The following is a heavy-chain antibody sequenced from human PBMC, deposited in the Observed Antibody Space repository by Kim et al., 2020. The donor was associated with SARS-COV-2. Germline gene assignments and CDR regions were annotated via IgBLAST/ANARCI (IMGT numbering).Heavy chain of an antibody. V-gene: IGHV3-48*02. Sequence: GGSLRLSCAASGFTFSSYSMNWVRQAPGKGLEWVSYISSSSSTIYYADSVKGRFTISRDNAKNSLYLQMNSLRDEDTAVYYCARTPNDYSTLPPYYYYYGMDVWGQGTTVTVSS. CDR3: ARTPNDYSTLPPYYYYYGMDV. J-gene: IGHJ6*02. D-gene: IGHD4-4*01. CDR2: ISSSSSTI. CDR1: GFTFSSYS.